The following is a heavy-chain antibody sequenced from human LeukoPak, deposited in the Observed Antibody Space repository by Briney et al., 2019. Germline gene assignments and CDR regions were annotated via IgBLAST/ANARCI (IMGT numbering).Heavy chain of an antibody. D-gene: IGHD3-22*01. CDR1: GGSISTSSYY. CDR2: TYCSGST. J-gene: IGHJ6*02. CDR3: ASHGYSSGYYSYYYYGMDV. Sequence: PSETLFLTCTVSGGSISTSSYYWGWIRHPAGQGLEWVGTTYCSGSTYYNPSLESRVTISVDTSKSQFSLKLSSVAAADTAVYYCASHGYSSGYYSYYYYGMDVWGQGTTVTVSS. V-gene: IGHV4-39*01.